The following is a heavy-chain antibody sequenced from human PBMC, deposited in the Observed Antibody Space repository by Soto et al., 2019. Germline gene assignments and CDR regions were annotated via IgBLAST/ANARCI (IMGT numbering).Heavy chain of an antibody. CDR3: ARHAYLRRIGVFTPPSSGMDV. Sequence: KPSETLSLTCTVSGASISSSMFYWGWIRQPPGKGLEYIGIIYYSGTTYYNPSLKSRVTISVDTSKNQFSLKLSSVTAADTAIYYCARHAYLRRIGVFTPPSSGMDVWGQGTTVTVSS. CDR1: GASISSSMFY. J-gene: IGHJ6*02. D-gene: IGHD3-10*01. V-gene: IGHV4-39*01. CDR2: IYYSGTT.